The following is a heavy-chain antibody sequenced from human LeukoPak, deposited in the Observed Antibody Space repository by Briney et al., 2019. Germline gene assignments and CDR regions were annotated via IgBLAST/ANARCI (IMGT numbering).Heavy chain of an antibody. Sequence: GGSLRLSCAASVFTFSSYEMNWVRQAPGIGLEWLSYISSSGSTIYYADSVKGRFTISRDNAKNSLYLQMNSLRAEDTALYYCARASGSYNPFDYWGQGTLVTVSS. D-gene: IGHD1-26*01. J-gene: IGHJ4*02. CDR3: ARASGSYNPFDY. CDR2: ISSSGSTI. V-gene: IGHV3-48*03. CDR1: VFTFSSYE.